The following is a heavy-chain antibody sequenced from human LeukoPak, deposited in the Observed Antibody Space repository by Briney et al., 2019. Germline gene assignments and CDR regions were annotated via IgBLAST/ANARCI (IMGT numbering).Heavy chain of an antibody. Sequence: SETLSLTCTASGFTIYRCSYNWGWLRQPPGKGLEWIGSFYYSGSTYYTPSLKSRITISVYKSKNQFSLKLSSVTAADTAVYYCAREGHIAVAAWEGENNAFDIWGQGTMVTVSS. CDR1: GFTIYRCSYN. V-gene: IGHV4-39*07. J-gene: IGHJ3*02. CDR3: AREGHIAVAAWEGENNAFDI. D-gene: IGHD6-19*01. CDR2: FYYSGST.